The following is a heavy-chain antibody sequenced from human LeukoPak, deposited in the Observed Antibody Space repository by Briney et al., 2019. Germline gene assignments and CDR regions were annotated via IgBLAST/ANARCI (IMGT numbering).Heavy chain of an antibody. CDR1: GFTVSSNY. J-gene: IGHJ4*02. D-gene: IGHD1-26*01. CDR2: IYSGGST. CDR3: ARVVRSGSYSIYFDY. Sequence: AGGSLRLSCAASGFTVSSNYMSWVRQAPGKGLEWVSVIYSGGSTYYADSVKGRFTISRDNSKNTLYLQMNSLRAEDTAVYYCARVVRSGSYSIYFDYWGQGTLVTVFS. V-gene: IGHV3-53*01.